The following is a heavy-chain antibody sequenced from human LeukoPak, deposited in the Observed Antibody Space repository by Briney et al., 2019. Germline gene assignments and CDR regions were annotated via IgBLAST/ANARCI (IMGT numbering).Heavy chain of an antibody. D-gene: IGHD3-3*01. CDR3: ARTIFGVVTWFDP. CDR2: INHSGST. Sequence: SETLSLTCTVSGGSISSSSYYWGWIRQPPGKGLEWIGEINHSGSTNYNPSLKSRVTISVDTSKNQFSLKLSSVTAADTAVYYCARTIFGVVTWFDPWGQGTLVTVSS. V-gene: IGHV4-39*07. J-gene: IGHJ5*02. CDR1: GGSISSSSYY.